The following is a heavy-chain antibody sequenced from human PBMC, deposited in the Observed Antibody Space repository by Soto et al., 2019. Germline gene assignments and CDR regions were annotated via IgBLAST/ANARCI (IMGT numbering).Heavy chain of an antibody. CDR1: GFTFSSYA. Sequence: LRLSCAASGFTFSSYAMSWVRQAPGKGLEWVSGISDSGGSTHYADSVKGRFTIPRDNPKNTLYLQMNSLRAEDTGVYYCAKDRAKDFWSGYHRHFEYWGQGTLVTVSS. CDR2: ISDSGGST. CDR3: AKDRAKDFWSGYHRHFEY. J-gene: IGHJ4*02. D-gene: IGHD3-3*01. V-gene: IGHV3-23*01.